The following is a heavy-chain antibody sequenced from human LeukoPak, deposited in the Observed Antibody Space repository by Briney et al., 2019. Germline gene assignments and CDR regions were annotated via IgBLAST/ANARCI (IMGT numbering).Heavy chain of an antibody. J-gene: IGHJ4*02. CDR1: GFTFSSYG. CDR3: AKGAVDTAMVSDY. D-gene: IGHD5-18*01. Sequence: GRSLRLSCAASGFTFSSYGMHWVRQAPGKGLEWVAVIWYDGSNKYYADSVKGRFTISRDNSKNTLYLQMNSLRAEDTAVYYCAKGAVDTAMVSDYWGQGTLVTVSS. V-gene: IGHV3-33*06. CDR2: IWYDGSNK.